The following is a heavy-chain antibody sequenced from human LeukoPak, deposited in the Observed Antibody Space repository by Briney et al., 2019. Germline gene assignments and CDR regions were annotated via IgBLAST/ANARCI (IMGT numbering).Heavy chain of an antibody. Sequence: GGSLRLSCAASGFTFSSYSMNWVRQAPGKGLEWVSSISSSSSYIYYADSVKGRSTIPRDNAKNSLYLQMNSLRAEDTAVYYCARDGWYDIPPFDYWGQGTLVTVSS. CDR1: GFTFSSYS. CDR2: ISSSSSYI. V-gene: IGHV3-21*01. CDR3: ARDGWYDIPPFDY. J-gene: IGHJ4*02. D-gene: IGHD3-9*01.